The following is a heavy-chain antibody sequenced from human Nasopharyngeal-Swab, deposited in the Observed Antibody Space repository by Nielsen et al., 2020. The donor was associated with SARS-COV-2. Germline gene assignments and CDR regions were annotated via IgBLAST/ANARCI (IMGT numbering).Heavy chain of an antibody. CDR3: ARERVVPAASRYGMDV. CDR2: IYTSGST. J-gene: IGHJ6*02. Sequence: WIRQPPGKGLEWIGRIYTSGSTNYNPSLKSRVTISVDTSKNQFSLKLSSVTAADTAVYYCARERVVPAASRYGMDVWGQGTTVTVSS. V-gene: IGHV4-61*02. D-gene: IGHD2-2*01.